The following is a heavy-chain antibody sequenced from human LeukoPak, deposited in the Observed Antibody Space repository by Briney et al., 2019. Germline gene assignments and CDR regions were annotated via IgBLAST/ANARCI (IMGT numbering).Heavy chain of an antibody. V-gene: IGHV1-18*01. Sequence: ASVKVSCKASGYTFTSYGISWVRQAPGQGLEWMGWISAYNGNTNYAQKLQGRGTMTTDTSTSTAYMELRSLRSDDTAVYYCASGIMITLGAVIEGYFDYWGQGTLVTVSS. CDR1: GYTFTSYG. J-gene: IGHJ4*02. CDR3: ASGIMITLGAVIEGYFDY. CDR2: ISAYNGNT. D-gene: IGHD3-16*02.